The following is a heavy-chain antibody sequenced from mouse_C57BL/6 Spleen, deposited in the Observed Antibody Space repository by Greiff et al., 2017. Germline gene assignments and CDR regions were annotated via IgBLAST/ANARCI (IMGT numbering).Heavy chain of an antibody. CDR1: GFTFSSYA. J-gene: IGHJ2*01. CDR2: ISSGGDYI. CDR3: TRDGQGSPGRGYYFDY. V-gene: IGHV5-9-1*02. Sequence: EVKLMESGEGLVKPGGSLKLSCAASGFTFSSYAMSWVRQTPEKRLEWVAYISSGGDYIYYADTVKGRFTISKDNARNTLYLQMSSLKSEDTAMYYCTRDGQGSPGRGYYFDYWGQGTTLTVSS. D-gene: IGHD3-2*02.